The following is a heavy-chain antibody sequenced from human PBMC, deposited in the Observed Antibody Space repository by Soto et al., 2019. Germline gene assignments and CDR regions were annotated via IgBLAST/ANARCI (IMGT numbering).Heavy chain of an antibody. CDR2: INAGNGNT. V-gene: IGHV1-3*01. D-gene: IGHD3-22*01. Sequence: GASVKVSCKASGYTFNSYGISWVRQAPGQRLEWMGWINAGNGNTKYSQKFQGRVTITRDTSASTAYMELSSLRSEDTAVYYCARDSSGYRPWGQGTLVTVS. CDR3: ARDSSGYRP. J-gene: IGHJ5*02. CDR1: GYTFNSYG.